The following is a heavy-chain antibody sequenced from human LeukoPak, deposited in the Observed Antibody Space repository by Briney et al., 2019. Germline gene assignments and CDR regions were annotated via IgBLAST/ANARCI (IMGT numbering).Heavy chain of an antibody. CDR1: GYTLTELS. J-gene: IGHJ4*02. CDR2: FDPEDGET. Sequence: ASVKVSCKVSGYTLTELSMHWVRQAPGKGLEWMGGFDPEDGETIYAQKFQGRVTMTRDMSTSTVYMELSSLRSKDTAVYYCARTPKLRYCSSTSCYYFDYWGQGTLVTVSS. CDR3: ARTPKLRYCSSTSCYYFDY. V-gene: IGHV1-24*01. D-gene: IGHD2-2*01.